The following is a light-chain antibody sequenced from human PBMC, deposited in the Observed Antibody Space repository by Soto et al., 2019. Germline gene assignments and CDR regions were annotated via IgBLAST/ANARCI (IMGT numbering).Light chain of an antibody. CDR3: QQRSSWPWT. CDR2: DAS. J-gene: IGKJ1*01. V-gene: IGKV3-11*01. Sequence: EILLTQSPATLSLSPGERATLSCRASQSVRSSLAWYQQKPGQAPRLLIYDASTRATGIPGRFSGSWSGTDFTLTISNLEPEDFAVYYCQQRSSWPWTFGQGAKVEIK. CDR1: QSVRSS.